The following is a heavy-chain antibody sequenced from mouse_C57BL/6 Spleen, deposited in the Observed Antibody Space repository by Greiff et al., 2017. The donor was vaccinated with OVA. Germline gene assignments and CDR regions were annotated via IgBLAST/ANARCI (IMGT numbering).Heavy chain of an antibody. D-gene: IGHD2-1*01. J-gene: IGHJ3*01. V-gene: IGHV1-80*01. Sequence: VQRVESGAELVKPGASVKISCKASGYAFSSYWMNWVKQRPGKGLEWIGQIYPGDGDTNYNGKFKGKATLTADKSSSTAYMQLSSLTSEDSAVYFCAKSYGNLAWFAYWGQGTLVTVSA. CDR3: AKSYGNLAWFAY. CDR1: GYAFSSYW. CDR2: IYPGDGDT.